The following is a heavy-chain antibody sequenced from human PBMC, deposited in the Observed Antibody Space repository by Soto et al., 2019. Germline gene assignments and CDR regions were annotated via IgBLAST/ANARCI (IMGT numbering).Heavy chain of an antibody. V-gene: IGHV1-18*04. Sequence: SVKVSCKASGYSFTSYGISWVRQAPGQGPEWMGWISGHNGNTNHPQSLQGRVTMTTDTSRNTAYMELRSLRSDDTAVYYCARHRFNYYDDTVYYYFDCWGQGTLVTVSS. CDR2: ISGHNGNT. CDR1: GYSFTSYG. J-gene: IGHJ4*02. D-gene: IGHD3-22*01. CDR3: ARHRFNYYDDTVYYYFDC.